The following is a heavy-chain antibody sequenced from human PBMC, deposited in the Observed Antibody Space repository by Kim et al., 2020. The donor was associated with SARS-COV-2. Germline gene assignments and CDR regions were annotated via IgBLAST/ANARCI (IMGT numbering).Heavy chain of an antibody. CDR2: ISYDGSNK. CDR3: ARGQGKNYYFDY. CDR1: GFTFSSYA. J-gene: IGHJ4*02. V-gene: IGHV3-30-3*01. Sequence: GGSLRLSCAASGFTFSSYAMHWVRQAPGKGLEWVAVISYDGSNKYYADSVKGRFTISRDNSKNTLYLQMNSLRAEDTAVYYCARGQGKNYYFDYWGQGTLVTVSS.